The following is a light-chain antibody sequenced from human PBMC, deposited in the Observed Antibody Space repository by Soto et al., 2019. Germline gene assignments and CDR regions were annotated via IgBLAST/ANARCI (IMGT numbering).Light chain of an antibody. CDR2: RAS. J-gene: IGKJ1*01. V-gene: IGKV1-5*03. Sequence: DIQITQSPSTLSASVGDRVTITCRASQSIDIRLAWYQQKPGKSPKLLIHRASSLEEGVSPSVTGSGSGTEFTLTINSRQPDDSATYYCQQYNSYRTFGQGTKVDIK. CDR1: QSIDIR. CDR3: QQYNSYRT.